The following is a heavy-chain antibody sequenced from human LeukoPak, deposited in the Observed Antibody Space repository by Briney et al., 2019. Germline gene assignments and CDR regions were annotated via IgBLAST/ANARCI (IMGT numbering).Heavy chain of an antibody. CDR1: GFTVSSNY. J-gene: IGHJ4*02. CDR3: AKDMGGRRGFDY. D-gene: IGHD1-26*01. V-gene: IGHV3-66*01. CDR2: IYSGGST. Sequence: GGSLRLSCAASGFTVSSNYMSWVRQAPGKGLEWVSVIYSGGSTYYADSVKGRFTISRDNSKNTLYLQMNSLRAEDTAVYYCAKDMGGRRGFDYWGQGTLVTVSS.